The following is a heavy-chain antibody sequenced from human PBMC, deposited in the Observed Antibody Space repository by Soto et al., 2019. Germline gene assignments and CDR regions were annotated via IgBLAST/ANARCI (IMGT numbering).Heavy chain of an antibody. Sequence: SETLSLTCAVYGGSFSGYYWSWIRQPPGKGLEWIGEINHSGSTNYNPSLKSRVTISVDTSKNQFSLKLSSVTAADTAVYYCARDGITGNTGYYYYGMDVWGQGTTVTVYS. V-gene: IGHV4-34*01. D-gene: IGHD1-7*01. CDR1: GGSFSGYY. J-gene: IGHJ6*02. CDR3: ARDGITGNTGYYYYGMDV. CDR2: INHSGST.